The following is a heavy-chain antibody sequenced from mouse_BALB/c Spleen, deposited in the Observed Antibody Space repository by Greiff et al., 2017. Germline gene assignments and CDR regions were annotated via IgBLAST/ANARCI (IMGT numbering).Heavy chain of an antibody. Sequence: VQGVESGAELARPGASVKLSCKASGYTFTSYWMQWVKQRPGQGLEWIGAIYPGDGDTRYTQKFKGKATLTADKSSSTAYMQLSSLASEDSAVYYCARGYDGYYVLFDYWGQGTTLTVSS. CDR1: GYTFTSYW. J-gene: IGHJ2*01. CDR2: IYPGDGDT. V-gene: IGHV1-87*01. D-gene: IGHD2-3*01. CDR3: ARGYDGYYVLFDY.